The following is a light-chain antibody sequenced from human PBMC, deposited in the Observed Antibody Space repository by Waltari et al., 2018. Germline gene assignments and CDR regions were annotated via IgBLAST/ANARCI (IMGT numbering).Light chain of an antibody. CDR2: YDD. CDR1: TSNIANNA. CDR3: SVWDDSLNGQV. J-gene: IGLJ2*01. Sequence: QSVLTQPPSVSEAPRQRVTISCSGSTSNIANNAVNWYQQLPGKAPKSLIYYDDLRPPGVSDRFSASKSGTSASLAISGLQSEDEADYYCSVWDDSLNGQVFGGGTKLTVL. V-gene: IGLV1-36*01.